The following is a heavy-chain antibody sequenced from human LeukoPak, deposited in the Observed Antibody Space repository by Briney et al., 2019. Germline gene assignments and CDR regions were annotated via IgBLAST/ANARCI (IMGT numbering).Heavy chain of an antibody. J-gene: IGHJ4*02. Sequence: SETLSLTCTVSGGSISSSSYYWGWIRQPPGKGLEWIGSIYYSGSTYYNPSLKSRVTISVDTSKNQFSLKLSSVTAADTAVYYCAREQWLGTNGSDYWGQGTLVTVSS. D-gene: IGHD6-19*01. V-gene: IGHV4-39*07. CDR3: AREQWLGTNGSDY. CDR1: GGSISSSSYY. CDR2: IYYSGST.